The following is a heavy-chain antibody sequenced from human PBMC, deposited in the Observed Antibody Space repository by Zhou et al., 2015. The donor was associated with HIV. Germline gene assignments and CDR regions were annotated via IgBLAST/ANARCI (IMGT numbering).Heavy chain of an antibody. CDR3: TRERGRHRDPATGDTFFGRYFDI. J-gene: IGHJ2*01. Sequence: QLQLLQSGSDVKKPGSSVKVSCRASGDVDQFSTYTITWVRQAPGHGLEWMGGIRPMFRGTDTAGKFQGRVSFGADVTATIVSMELKNLTVDDTAVHFCTRERGRHRDPATGDTFFGRYFDIWGGGTLI. D-gene: IGHD2/OR15-2a*01. V-gene: IGHV1-69*01. CDR1: GDVDQFSTYT. CDR2: IRPMFRGT.